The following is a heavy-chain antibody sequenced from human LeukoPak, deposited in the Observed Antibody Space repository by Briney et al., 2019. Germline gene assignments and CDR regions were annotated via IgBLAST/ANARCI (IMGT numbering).Heavy chain of an antibody. Sequence: GVSLRLSCAASVFTFSNYAMSGVRQSPGKGLEGGSTISGSGGSTYYADSVKGLFTISRDNSENTLYLQINSMRAADTAVYYCSKGAHLVVVPATWGIAFDYWGQGPLVPVSS. V-gene: IGHV3-23*01. D-gene: IGHD2-21*02. CDR1: VFTFSNYA. CDR3: SKGAHLVVVPATWGIAFDY. J-gene: IGHJ4*02. CDR2: ISGSGGST.